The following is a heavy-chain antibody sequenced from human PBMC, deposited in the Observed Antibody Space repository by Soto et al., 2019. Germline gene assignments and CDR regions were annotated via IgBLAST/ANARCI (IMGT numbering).Heavy chain of an antibody. D-gene: IGHD4-17*01. J-gene: IGHJ4*02. CDR3: ARATVTDHSTRDCDY. CDR2: IYYSGST. V-gene: IGHV4-59*01. CDR1: GGSISSYY. Sequence: PSATLSLTCTVSGGSISSYYWSWIRQPPGKGLEWIGYIYYSGSTNYNPSLKSRVTISVDTSKNQFSLKLSSVTAADTAVYYCARATVTDHSTRDCDYWGQGTLVTVS.